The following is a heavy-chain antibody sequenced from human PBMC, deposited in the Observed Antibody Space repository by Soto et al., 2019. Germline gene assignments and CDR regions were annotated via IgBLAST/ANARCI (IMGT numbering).Heavy chain of an antibody. CDR1: GGSISGGRYY. Sequence: QVPLQESGPGLVKPSQTLSLTCNVSGGSISGGRYYWNWIRQHPGKGLEWIGNIYDNGIPYYNPSLKSRVIISEDTSKNQFSLRLSSVTAADTAVYYCTRDRGFGMDVWGQGTTVTVSS. CDR2: IYDNGIP. J-gene: IGHJ6*02. V-gene: IGHV4-31*03. CDR3: TRDRGFGMDV.